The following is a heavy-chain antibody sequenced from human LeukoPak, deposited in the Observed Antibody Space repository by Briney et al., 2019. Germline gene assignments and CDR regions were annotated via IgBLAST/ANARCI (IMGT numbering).Heavy chain of an antibody. CDR3: ARGNWNDVKAFDY. V-gene: IGHV4-39*07. J-gene: IGHJ4*02. D-gene: IGHD1-1*01. CDR2: IYHRGTS. CDR1: GDSINSGNYY. Sequence: SETLSLTCSVSGDSINSGNYYWGWIRQPPGKELEWLGSIYHRGTSSYNPSLKSRVTMSVDTSKNQFSLMLTSVTAADTAVYYCARGNWNDVKAFDYWGQGTLVTVSS.